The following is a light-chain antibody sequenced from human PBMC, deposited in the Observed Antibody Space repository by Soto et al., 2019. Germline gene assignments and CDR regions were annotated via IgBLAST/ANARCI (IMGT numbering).Light chain of an antibody. Sequence: DIQMTQSPSPLSASVGDRVTITCRASQSISSYLNWYQQKLGKAPKLLIYAASSLQSGVPSRFSGSGSGTDFTLTISSLQPEDFATYYCQQSYITPPYTFGQGTKLEIK. CDR3: QQSYITPPYT. J-gene: IGKJ2*01. CDR1: QSISSY. CDR2: AAS. V-gene: IGKV1-39*01.